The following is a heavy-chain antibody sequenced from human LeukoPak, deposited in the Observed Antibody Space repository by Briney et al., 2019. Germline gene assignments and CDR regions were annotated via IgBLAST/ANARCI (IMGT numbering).Heavy chain of an antibody. CDR1: GFTFSDYY. CDR2: ISSSSTYT. J-gene: IGHJ4*02. D-gene: IGHD5-18*01. Sequence: GGSLRLSCAASGFTFSDYYMSWIRQAPGKGLEWVSYISSSSTYTNYADSVKGRFTIYRDNAQNSLYLQMNSLRAEDTAVYYCATSVDTALDFDYWGQGTLVTVSS. CDR3: ATSVDTALDFDY. V-gene: IGHV3-11*03.